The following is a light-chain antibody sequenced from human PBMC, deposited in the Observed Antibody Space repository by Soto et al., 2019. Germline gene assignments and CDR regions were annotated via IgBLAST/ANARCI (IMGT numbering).Light chain of an antibody. CDR3: HQYGSSLGT. CDR2: GAS. J-gene: IGKJ2*01. CDR1: QSVSSHF. V-gene: IGKV3-20*01. Sequence: EIVLTQSPGTLSLSPGDRATLSYRASQSVSSHFLAWYQQKAGQAPRLLIYGASSRATGIPDRFSGSGSGTDFTLTISRLEPEDFAVYYCHQYGSSLGTFGQGTKVEI.